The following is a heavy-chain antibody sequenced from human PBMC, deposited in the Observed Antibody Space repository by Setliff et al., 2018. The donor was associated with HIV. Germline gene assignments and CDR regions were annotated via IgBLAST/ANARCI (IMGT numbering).Heavy chain of an antibody. V-gene: IGHV3-74*01. CDR3: TTGPYNGYSY. CDR1: GFAFSPYW. CDR2: ITNDVSAT. Sequence: GGSLRLSCAASGFASSGFAFSPYWMHWVRQAPGKGLAWVSRITNDVSATTYADFVKGRFTISRDNAKNMVYLQMNSLRVEDTAIYYCTTGPYNGYSYWGQGTLVTVSS. D-gene: IGHD5-12*01. J-gene: IGHJ4*02.